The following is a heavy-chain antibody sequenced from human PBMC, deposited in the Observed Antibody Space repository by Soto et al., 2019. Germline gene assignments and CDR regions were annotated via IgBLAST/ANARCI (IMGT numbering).Heavy chain of an antibody. CDR2: IWYDGSNK. J-gene: IGHJ5*02. CDR1: GFTFSSYG. Sequence: QVQLVESGGGVVQPGRSLRLSCAASGFTFSSYGMHWVRQAPGKGLEWVAVIWYDGSNKYYADSVKGRFTISRDNSKNTLYLQMNSLRAEDTAVYYCARMGTGTKNWFDPWGQGTLVTVSS. D-gene: IGHD1-7*01. V-gene: IGHV3-33*01. CDR3: ARMGTGTKNWFDP.